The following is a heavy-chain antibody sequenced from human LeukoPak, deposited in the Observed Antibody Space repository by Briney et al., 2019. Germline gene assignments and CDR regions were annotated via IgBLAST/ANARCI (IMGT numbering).Heavy chain of an antibody. V-gene: IGHV3-13*01. CDR3: VKVAKYYYGSETYYFFEQ. D-gene: IGHD3-10*01. CDR2: IGTAGDT. CDR1: GFTFSSYD. J-gene: IGHJ4*02. Sequence: GGSLRLSCAASGFTFSSYDMHWVRQPTGKGLEWVSAIGTAGDTYYSHSVKGRFTISRDNAKNSLHLQMNSLRVEDTAIYYCVKVAKYYYGSETYYFFEQWGQGTPVTASS.